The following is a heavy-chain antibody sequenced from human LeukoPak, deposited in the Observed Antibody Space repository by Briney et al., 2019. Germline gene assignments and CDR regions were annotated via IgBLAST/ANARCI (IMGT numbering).Heavy chain of an antibody. D-gene: IGHD2/OR15-2a*01. CDR3: AKGEGILSLPGMDV. CDR1: GFTFDDYA. CDR2: ISWNSGSI. V-gene: IGHV3-9*01. J-gene: IGHJ6*02. Sequence: PGRSLRLSCAASGFTFDDYAMHWVRQAPGKGLEWASGISWNSGSIGYADSVKGRFTISRDNAKNSLYLQMNSLRAEDTALYYCAKGEGILSLPGMDVWGQGTTVTVSS.